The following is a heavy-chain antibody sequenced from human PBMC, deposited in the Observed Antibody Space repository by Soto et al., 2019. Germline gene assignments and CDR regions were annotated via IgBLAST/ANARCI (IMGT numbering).Heavy chain of an antibody. Sequence: PSETLSLTCTVSGGSISSYYWSWIRQPPGKGLEWIGYIYYSGSTNYNPSLKSRVTISVDTSKNQFSLKLSSVTAADTAVYYCANTNGDYGLSWGQGTLVTVSS. CDR2: IYYSGST. CDR1: GGSISSYY. D-gene: IGHD4-17*01. V-gene: IGHV4-59*01. J-gene: IGHJ4*02. CDR3: ANTNGDYGLS.